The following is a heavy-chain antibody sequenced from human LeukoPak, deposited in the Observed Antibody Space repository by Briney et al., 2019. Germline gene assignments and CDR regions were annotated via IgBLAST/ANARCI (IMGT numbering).Heavy chain of an antibody. J-gene: IGHJ4*02. CDR2: ISAYNGNT. CDR3: ARDRLRYFDWLLPDY. V-gene: IGHV1-18*01. Sequence: ASVKVSCKASGYTFTSYGISWVRQAPRQGLEWMGWISAYNGNTNYAQKLQGRVTMTTDTSTSTAYMELRSLRSDDTAVYYCARDRLRYFDWLLPDYWGQGTLVTVSS. CDR1: GYTFTSYG. D-gene: IGHD3-9*01.